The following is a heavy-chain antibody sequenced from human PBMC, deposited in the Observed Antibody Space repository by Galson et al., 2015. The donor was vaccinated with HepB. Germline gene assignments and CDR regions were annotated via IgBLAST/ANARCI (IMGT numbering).Heavy chain of an antibody. Sequence: SLRLSCAVSGFTFSSYAMNWVRQAPGKGLEWVSTISGGGDSTGYADSVKGRFTIPRDNFKNTLYLQMNNLRAEDTAIYYCAKDLSISPWFDPWGQGTLVTVSS. J-gene: IGHJ5*02. V-gene: IGHV3-23*01. CDR3: AKDLSISPWFDP. CDR2: ISGGGDST. CDR1: GFTFSSYA. D-gene: IGHD5/OR15-5a*01.